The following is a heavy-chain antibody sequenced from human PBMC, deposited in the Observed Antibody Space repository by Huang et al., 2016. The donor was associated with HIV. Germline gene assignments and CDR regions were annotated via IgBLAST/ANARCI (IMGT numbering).Heavy chain of an antibody. Sequence: QVQLVESGGGVVQPGRSLRLSCAASGFTFSSYAMHWVRQGPGKGLEVGAVISYEGSNKYYADSVKGRFTISRDNSKNTLYLQRNSLRAEDTAVYYCAREAIVGATGAFDIWGQGTMVTVSS. V-gene: IGHV3-30-3*01. J-gene: IGHJ3*02. CDR3: AREAIVGATGAFDI. CDR2: ISYEGSNK. D-gene: IGHD1-26*01. CDR1: GFTFSSYA.